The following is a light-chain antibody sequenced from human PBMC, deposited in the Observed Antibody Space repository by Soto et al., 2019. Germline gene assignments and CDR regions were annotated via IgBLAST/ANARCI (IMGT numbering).Light chain of an antibody. V-gene: IGKV3D-20*01. CDR2: AAS. J-gene: IGKJ1*01. CDR1: QSVSSSS. CDR3: QQYGTSLRT. Sequence: EIVLTQSPGTLSLSPGESATLSCGASQSVSSSSLAWYQQKPGLAPRLLIYAASRRATGIPDRFSGRGSGTVVSLIISILEPEDLAVYYCQQYGTSLRTFGQGTKVEFK.